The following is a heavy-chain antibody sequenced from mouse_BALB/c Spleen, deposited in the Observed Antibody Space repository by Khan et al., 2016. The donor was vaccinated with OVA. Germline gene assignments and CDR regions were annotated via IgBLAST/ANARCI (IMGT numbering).Heavy chain of an antibody. CDR2: INSGSTTI. CDR1: GFTFSSFG. Sequence: EVRLVESGGGLVQPGGSRKLSCAASGFTFSSFGMHWVRQAPEKGLEWVAYINSGSTTIYYADPVKGRFTISRANPKNTLFLQMTSLRSEDTALYYCASGNWAYWGQGTTLTVSS. J-gene: IGHJ2*01. V-gene: IGHV5-17*02. CDR3: ASGNWAY. D-gene: IGHD4-1*01.